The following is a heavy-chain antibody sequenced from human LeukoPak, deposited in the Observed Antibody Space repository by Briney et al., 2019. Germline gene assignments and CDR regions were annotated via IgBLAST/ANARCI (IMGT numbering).Heavy chain of an antibody. Sequence: GGSLRLSCAASGFTLSIYAMNWVRQAPGEGPEWVSSISGSGGEIRYADSVKGRFTISRDNSQNTLYLRMNSLRVEDTAIYYCSKDLTTRSIGYFDYWGQGTLVTVSS. CDR1: GFTLSIYA. V-gene: IGHV3-23*01. J-gene: IGHJ4*02. CDR2: ISGSGGEI. CDR3: SKDLTTRSIGYFDY. D-gene: IGHD1-1*01.